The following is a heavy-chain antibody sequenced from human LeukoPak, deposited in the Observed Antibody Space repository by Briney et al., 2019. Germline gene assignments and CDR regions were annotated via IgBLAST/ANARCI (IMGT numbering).Heavy chain of an antibody. CDR2: ISWNSGSI. CDR3: VKGPDYGDYWYFDL. Sequence: GGSLRLSCAASGFTFDDYAMHWVRQAPGKGLEWVSGISWNSGSIGYADSVKGRFTISRDNAKNSLYLQMNSLRAEDTALYYCVKGPDYGDYWYFDLWDRGTLVTVSS. J-gene: IGHJ2*01. V-gene: IGHV3-9*01. CDR1: GFTFDDYA. D-gene: IGHD4-17*01.